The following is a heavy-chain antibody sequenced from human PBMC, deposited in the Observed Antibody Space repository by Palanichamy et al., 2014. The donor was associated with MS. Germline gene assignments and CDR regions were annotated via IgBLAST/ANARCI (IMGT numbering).Heavy chain of an antibody. J-gene: IGHJ3*02. CDR2: T. D-gene: IGHD3-3*01. CDR3: VRDGGRSAFDM. V-gene: IGHV3-74*01. Sequence: TSYADSLKGRFTISRDNAKNTLFLQMNGLRAEDTAVYYCVRDGGRSAFDMWGQGTVVTVSS.